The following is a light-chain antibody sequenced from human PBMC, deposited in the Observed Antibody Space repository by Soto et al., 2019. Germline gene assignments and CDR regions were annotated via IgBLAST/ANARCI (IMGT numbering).Light chain of an antibody. V-gene: IGLV2-14*03. CDR2: DVN. Sequence: QSALTQPASVSGSPGQSITLSCTGTSSDIGAYNFVSWYQQHPGKAPKLMLYDVNIRPSGVSNRFSGSKSGNTASLTISGLQAADEADYYCTSWTTSTTMIFGGGTKVTVL. J-gene: IGLJ2*01. CDR1: SSDIGAYNF. CDR3: TSWTTSTTMI.